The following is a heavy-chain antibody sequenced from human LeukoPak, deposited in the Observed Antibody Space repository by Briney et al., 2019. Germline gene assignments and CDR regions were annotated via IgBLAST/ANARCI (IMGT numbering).Heavy chain of an antibody. Sequence: PSETLSLTCSVSGGSVGSSSYYWSWIRQPPGKGLEWIGYIYYSGSTNYNPSLKSRVTISVDTSKNQFSLKLSSVTAADTAVHYCAGRISTAQGYYFDYWGQGTLVTVSS. CDR2: IYYSGST. D-gene: IGHD4-17*01. V-gene: IGHV4-61*01. CDR1: GGSVGSSSYY. CDR3: AGRISTAQGYYFDY. J-gene: IGHJ4*02.